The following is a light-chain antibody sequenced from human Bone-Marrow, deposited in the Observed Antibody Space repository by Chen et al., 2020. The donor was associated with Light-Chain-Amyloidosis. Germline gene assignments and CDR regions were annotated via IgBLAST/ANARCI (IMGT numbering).Light chain of an antibody. J-gene: IGLJ2*01. CDR2: EAT. CDR3: CSFAGGVVP. V-gene: IGLV2-23*01. CDR1: GNDVGIYKL. Sequence: QSALSQPASVSGSPGQSITISCTGAGNDVGIYKLVSWYQHHPGKAPKLIIYEATARPSGVSTRCSGSQSGNTASLTISGLQAEDEADYYCCSFAGGVVPFGGGTKVTVL.